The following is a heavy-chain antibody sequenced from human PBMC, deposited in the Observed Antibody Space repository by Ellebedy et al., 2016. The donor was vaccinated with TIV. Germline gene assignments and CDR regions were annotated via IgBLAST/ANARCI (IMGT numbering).Heavy chain of an antibody. D-gene: IGHD3-10*01. CDR3: ARSAGRYPTHLY. J-gene: IGHJ4*02. CDR1: GYTFTRYY. V-gene: IGHV1-46*01. Sequence: AASVKVSCKPSGYTFTRYYMHWVRQAPGQGLEWVGIINPNDGSTIYAQKFPGKVTMTRDTSTSTFYMELSSLRAEDQAVYYCARSAGRYPTHLYWGQGTLVTVSS. CDR2: INPNDGST.